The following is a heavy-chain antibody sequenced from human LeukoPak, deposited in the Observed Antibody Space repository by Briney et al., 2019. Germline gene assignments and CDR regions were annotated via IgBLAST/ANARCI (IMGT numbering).Heavy chain of an antibody. J-gene: IGHJ5*02. CDR2: ISSSGSTI. V-gene: IGHV3-48*04. CDR3: ARSEAGKFDP. Sequence: GGSLRLSCAASGFTFSSYSMNWVRQAPGKGLEWVSYISSSGSTIYYADSVKGRFTISRDNAKNSLYLQMNSLRAEDTAVYYCARSEAGKFDPWGQGTPVTVSS. CDR1: GFTFSSYS.